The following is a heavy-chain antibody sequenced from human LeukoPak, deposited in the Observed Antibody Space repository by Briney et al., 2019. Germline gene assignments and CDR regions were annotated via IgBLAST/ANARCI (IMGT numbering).Heavy chain of an antibody. CDR3: AKPGGIVGALFDY. J-gene: IGHJ4*02. D-gene: IGHD1-26*01. Sequence: GGSLRLSCTASGFTFSSYSMNWVRQAPGKGLEWVSYISSSGSTIYYADSVRGRFIISRDNAKNTLYLQMNGLRAEDTAVYYCAKPGGIVGALFDYWGQGTLVTVSS. CDR1: GFTFSSYS. V-gene: IGHV3-48*04. CDR2: ISSSGSTI.